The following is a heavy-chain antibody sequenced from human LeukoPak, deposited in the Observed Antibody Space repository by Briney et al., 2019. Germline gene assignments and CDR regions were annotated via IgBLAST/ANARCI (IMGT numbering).Heavy chain of an antibody. D-gene: IGHD2-21*02. J-gene: IGHJ4*02. CDR3: ARSAYGGGDCYFDY. CDR2: IYSGGST. Sequence: LSGGSLRLSCAASGFTVSSNYMSWVRQAPGKGLEWVSVIYSGGSTYYADSVKGRFTISRDNSKNTLYLQMNSLRGEDTAVYYCARSAYGGGDCYFDYWGQGTVVTVSS. V-gene: IGHV3-66*01. CDR1: GFTVSSNY.